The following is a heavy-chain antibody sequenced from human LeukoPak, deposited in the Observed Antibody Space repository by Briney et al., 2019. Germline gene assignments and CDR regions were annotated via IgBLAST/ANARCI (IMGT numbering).Heavy chain of an antibody. J-gene: IGHJ2*01. V-gene: IGHV3-23*01. D-gene: IGHD6-13*01. Sequence: GGSLRLSCAASGFTFSTYAMSWVRQAPGKGLEWVSGISDSGGSTYYADSVKGRFTISRDNSKNTLYLQMNSLRAEDTAVYYCAKDRGHSSSWYGPRYFDLWGRGTLVTVSS. CDR2: ISDSGGST. CDR1: GFTFSTYA. CDR3: AKDRGHSSSWYGPRYFDL.